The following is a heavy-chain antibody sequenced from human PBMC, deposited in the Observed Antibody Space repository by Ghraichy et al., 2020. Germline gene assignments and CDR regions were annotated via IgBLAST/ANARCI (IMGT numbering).Heavy chain of an antibody. D-gene: IGHD6-6*01. CDR2: ISSSSSYI. Sequence: GGSLRLSCAASGFTFSSYSMNWVRQAPGKGLEWVSSISSSSSYIYYADSVKGRFTISRDNAKNSLYLQMNSLRAEDTAVYYCARGGSSSPQVDYWGQGTLVTVSS. CDR1: GFTFSSYS. J-gene: IGHJ4*02. CDR3: ARGGSSSPQVDY. V-gene: IGHV3-21*01.